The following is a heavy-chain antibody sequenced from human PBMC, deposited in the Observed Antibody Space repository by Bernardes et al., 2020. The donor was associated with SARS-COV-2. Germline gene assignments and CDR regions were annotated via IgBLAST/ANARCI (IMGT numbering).Heavy chain of an antibody. CDR2: IYSGGST. CDR1: GFIVSGSY. J-gene: IGHJ4*02. Sequence: GGSLRLSCAASGFIVSGSYMSWVRQAPGKGLEWVSVIYSGGSTYYADSVKGRFTISRDNAKNTLYLQVNSLRAEDTAVYYCVRGPSSGWFYWGQGTLVTVSS. V-gene: IGHV3-53*01. D-gene: IGHD6-19*01. CDR3: VRGPSSGWFY.